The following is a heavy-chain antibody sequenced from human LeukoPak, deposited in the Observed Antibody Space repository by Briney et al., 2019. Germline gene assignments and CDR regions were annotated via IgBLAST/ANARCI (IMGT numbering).Heavy chain of an antibody. J-gene: IGHJ6*03. CDR2: IYTRGST. D-gene: IGHD5-18*01. CDR3: ARDLGGYSDGSYYYYMDV. V-gene: IGHV4-61*02. CDR1: GDSINNNIYY. Sequence: SETLSLTCTVSGDSINNNIYYWGCIRQPAGKGLEWIGRIYTRGSTNYNPSLKSRVTMSLDTSKNRFSLKLISVTAADTAVYYCARDLGGYSDGSYYYYMDVWGKGTTVTVSS.